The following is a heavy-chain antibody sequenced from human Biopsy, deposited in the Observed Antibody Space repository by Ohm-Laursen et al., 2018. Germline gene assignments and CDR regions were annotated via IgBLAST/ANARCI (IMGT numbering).Heavy chain of an antibody. CDR3: AADINVWNVNY. J-gene: IGHJ4*02. CDR1: GYSPTELS. D-gene: IGHD1-1*01. CDR2: FAPENGRI. Sequence: GSSVKVSCKVSGYSPTELSMHWVRQAPGQGLEWMGGFAPENGRIVYSQKFQGRVTMTEDTSTSTAYMEVWRLRSDDTAVYYCAADINVWNVNYWGQGTQVIVSS. V-gene: IGHV1-24*01.